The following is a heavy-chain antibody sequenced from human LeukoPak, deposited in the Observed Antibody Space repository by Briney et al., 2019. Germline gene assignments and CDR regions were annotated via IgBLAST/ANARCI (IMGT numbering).Heavy chain of an antibody. D-gene: IGHD6-6*01. V-gene: IGHV4-39*01. CDR2: IYYSGST. J-gene: IGHJ4*02. CDR3: ASMYSSSAGDYFDY. CDR1: GGSISSSSYY. Sequence: SETLSLTXTVSGGSISSSSYYWGWISQPPGKGLEWIGSIYYSGSTYYNPSLKSRVTISVDTSKNQFSLKLSSVTAADTAVYYCASMYSSSAGDYFDYWGQGTLVTVSS.